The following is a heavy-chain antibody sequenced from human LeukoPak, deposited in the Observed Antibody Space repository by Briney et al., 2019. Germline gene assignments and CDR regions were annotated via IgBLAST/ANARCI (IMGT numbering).Heavy chain of an antibody. Sequence: ASVKVSCKASGYTFTSYDINWVRQATGQGLEWMGWMNPNSGNTGYAQKFQDRVTITRDTSASTAYMELSSLRSEDTAVYYCAREKSRIIDYWGQGTLVTVSS. CDR2: MNPNSGNT. CDR1: GYTFTSYD. J-gene: IGHJ4*02. D-gene: IGHD2/OR15-2a*01. V-gene: IGHV1-8*01. CDR3: AREKSRIIDY.